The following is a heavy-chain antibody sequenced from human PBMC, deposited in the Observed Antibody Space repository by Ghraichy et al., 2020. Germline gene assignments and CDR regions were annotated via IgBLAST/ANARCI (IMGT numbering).Heavy chain of an antibody. J-gene: IGHJ6*02. V-gene: IGHV1-69*13. CDR1: GGTFSSYA. CDR2: IIPIFGTA. Sequence: SVKVSCKASGGTFSSYAISWVRQAPGQGLEWMGGIIPIFGTANYAQKFQGRVTITADESTSTAYMELSSLRSEDTAVYYCARDRGGYSGYDWGFGHYYYYGMDVWGQGTTVTVSS. D-gene: IGHD5-12*01. CDR3: ARDRGGYSGYDWGFGHYYYYGMDV.